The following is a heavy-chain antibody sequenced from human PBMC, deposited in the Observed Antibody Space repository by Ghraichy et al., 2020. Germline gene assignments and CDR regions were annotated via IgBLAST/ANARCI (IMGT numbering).Heavy chain of an antibody. CDR3: ARGSRIVGGPSGGNWFDP. V-gene: IGHV1-2*02. CDR1: GYTFTDYY. CDR2: MMPNSGDT. D-gene: IGHD1-26*01. Sequence: ASVKVSCKASGYTFTDYYLHWLRQAPGQGLEWMGWMMPNSGDTKSPQKFQGRVSLTRDASISTAYMELSGLRSDDAALYYCARGSRIVGGPSGGNWFDPWGQGTLVTVSS. J-gene: IGHJ5*02.